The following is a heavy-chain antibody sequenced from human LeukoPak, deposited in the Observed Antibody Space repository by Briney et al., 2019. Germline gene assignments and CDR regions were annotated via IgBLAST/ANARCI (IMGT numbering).Heavy chain of an antibody. J-gene: IGHJ4*02. D-gene: IGHD3-22*01. CDR2: IIPIFGTA. Sequence: SVKVSCKASGGTFSSYAISWVRQAPGQGLEWMGGIIPIFGTANYAQKFQGRVTITADESTSTAYMELSSLRSDDTAVYYCNYYESSGYHQYFDYWGQGTLVTVSS. V-gene: IGHV1-69*13. CDR3: NYYESSGYHQYFDY. CDR1: GGTFSSYA.